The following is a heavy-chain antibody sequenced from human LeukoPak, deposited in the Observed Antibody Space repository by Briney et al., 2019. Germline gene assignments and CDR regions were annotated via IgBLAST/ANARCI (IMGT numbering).Heavy chain of an antibody. V-gene: IGHV4-34*01. D-gene: IGHD5-18*01. J-gene: IGHJ4*02. CDR3: ARLTAATRSYYFDS. CDR2: IYYTGST. Sequence: SETLSLTCAVYGGSFSGYYWGWIRQPPGKGLESIGTIYYTGSTYYNPSLKSRVTISVDTSKNQFSLKLNSVTAADTAVYYCARLTAATRSYYFDSWGQGALVTVSS. CDR1: GGSFSGYY.